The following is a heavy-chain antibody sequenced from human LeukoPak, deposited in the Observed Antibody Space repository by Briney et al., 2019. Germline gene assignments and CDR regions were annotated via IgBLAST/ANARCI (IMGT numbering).Heavy chain of an antibody. CDR1: GASIRNYY. V-gene: IGHV4-59*01. Sequence: SETLSLTCTVSGASIRNYYWNWIRQPPGKGLEWIGHIYNRGSTKYNPSLQSRVTISVDTSKHQFSLKLSSVTAADTAVYYCAREGGFYRPLDYSGQGTLVTVSS. J-gene: IGHJ4*02. CDR2: IYNRGST. CDR3: AREGGFYRPLDY. D-gene: IGHD3-3*01.